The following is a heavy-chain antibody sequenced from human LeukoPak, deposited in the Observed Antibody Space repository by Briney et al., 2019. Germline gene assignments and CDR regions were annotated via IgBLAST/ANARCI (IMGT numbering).Heavy chain of an antibody. CDR1: GGTFSSYT. Sequence: SVKVSCKASGGTFSSYTISWVRQATGQGLEWMGRIIPILGIANYAQKFQGRVTITADKSTSTAYMELSSLRSEDTAVYYCARDPRIALDYYYYGMDVWGQGTTVTVSS. J-gene: IGHJ6*02. V-gene: IGHV1-69*04. CDR3: ARDPRIALDYYYYGMDV. D-gene: IGHD1-14*01. CDR2: IIPILGIA.